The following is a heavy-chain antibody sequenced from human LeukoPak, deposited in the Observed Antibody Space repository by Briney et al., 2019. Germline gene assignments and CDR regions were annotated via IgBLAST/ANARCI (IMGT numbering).Heavy chain of an antibody. J-gene: IGHJ6*02. V-gene: IGHV4-59*01. CDR3: ARAPLYSGGSGWSIYYFYAMDV. CDR1: GGSISSSY. CDR2: IDNSGST. D-gene: IGHD6-19*01. Sequence: SQTLSLTCTVSGGSISSSYWSWVRQPPGKGLEWIGYIDNSGSTDYNPSLKSRVTISLDTPKSQFSLKLSSVTAADTAVYYCARAPLYSGGSGWSIYYFYAMDVWGQGTTVTVSS.